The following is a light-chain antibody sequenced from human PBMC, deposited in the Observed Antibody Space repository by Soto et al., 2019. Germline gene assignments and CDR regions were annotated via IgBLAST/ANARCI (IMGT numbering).Light chain of an antibody. V-gene: IGLV2-11*01. Sequence: QPALTQPRSVSGSPGQSVTISCTGTSSDVGGYNYVSWYQQHPGKAPKLMIYDVSKRPSGVPDRFSGSKSGNTASLTISGLQAEDEADYYCCSYAGSYTFDVVFGGGTKVTVL. CDR2: DVS. CDR1: SSDVGGYNY. CDR3: CSYAGSYTFDVV. J-gene: IGLJ2*01.